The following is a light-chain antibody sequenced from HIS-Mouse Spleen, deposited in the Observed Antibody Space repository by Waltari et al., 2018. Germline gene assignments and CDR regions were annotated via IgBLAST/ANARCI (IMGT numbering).Light chain of an antibody. CDR1: SSDVGGYNY. CDR2: DVS. CDR3: SSYTSSSTEV. Sequence: QSALTQPASVSGSPGQSITISCTGTSSDVGGYNYVSWYQQHPVQAPKLWFYDVSKRPSGVYNRLSGSKSRTTASLTISGLQAEDEADYYCSSYTSSSTEVFGGGTKLTVL. V-gene: IGLV2-14*03. J-gene: IGLJ2*01.